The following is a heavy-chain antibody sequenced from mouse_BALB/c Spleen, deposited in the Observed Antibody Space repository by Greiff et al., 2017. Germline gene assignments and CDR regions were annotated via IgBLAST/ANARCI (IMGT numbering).Heavy chain of an antibody. Sequence: QVQLQQSGAELMKPGASVKISCKATGYTFSSYWIEWVKQRPGHGLEWIGEILPGSGSTNYNEKFKGKATFTADTSSNTAYMQLSSLTSEDSAVYYCARYEVLRGWFAYWGQGTLVTVSA. D-gene: IGHD1-1*01. CDR2: ILPGSGST. CDR1: GYTFSSYW. CDR3: ARYEVLRGWFAY. V-gene: IGHV1-9*01. J-gene: IGHJ3*01.